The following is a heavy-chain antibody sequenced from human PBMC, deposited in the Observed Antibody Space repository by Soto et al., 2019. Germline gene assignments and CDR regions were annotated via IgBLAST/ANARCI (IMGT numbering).Heavy chain of an antibody. Sequence: GSLRLFCAASGSTFSSYAMSWVRQPSGKGREWVSDISGSGGRNYYAAPAKGRFTIAIDNSKNTLYLQVSSLRAEDTAVYYCGKGGLVVRSAEACFDYWGQGTLVTVAS. CDR3: GKGGLVVRSAEACFDY. J-gene: IGHJ4*02. V-gene: IGHV3-23*01. CDR1: GSTFSSYA. D-gene: IGHD3-10*01. CDR2: ISGSGGRN.